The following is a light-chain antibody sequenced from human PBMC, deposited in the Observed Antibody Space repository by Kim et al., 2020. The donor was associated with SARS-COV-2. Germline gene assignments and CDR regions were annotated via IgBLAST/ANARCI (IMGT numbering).Light chain of an antibody. J-gene: IGKJ1*01. Sequence: EIVLTQSPGTLSLSPGDRATLSCRASQSFESNYLAWYQQKPGRTPRLLIYGASSRATGIPDRFSGSGSGTDFTLTISRVEAEDFAVYYCQQYGSSPRTFGQGTKVDIK. CDR1: QSFESNY. CDR2: GAS. V-gene: IGKV3-20*01. CDR3: QQYGSSPRT.